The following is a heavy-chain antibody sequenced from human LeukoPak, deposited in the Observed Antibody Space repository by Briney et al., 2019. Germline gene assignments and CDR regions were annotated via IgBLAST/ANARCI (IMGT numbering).Heavy chain of an antibody. Sequence: ASVKVSCKASGYTFTSYGISWVRQAPGQGLEWMGWISAYNGNTNYAQKLQGRVTMTTDTSTSTAYMELRSLRSDDTAVYYCARDADPVPSPPYYFDYWGQGALVTVSS. J-gene: IGHJ4*02. CDR1: GYTFTSYG. V-gene: IGHV1-18*01. D-gene: IGHD2-2*01. CDR3: ARDADPVPSPPYYFDY. CDR2: ISAYNGNT.